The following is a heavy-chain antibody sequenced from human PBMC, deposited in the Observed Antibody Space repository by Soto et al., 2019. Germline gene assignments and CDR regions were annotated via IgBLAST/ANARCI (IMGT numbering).Heavy chain of an antibody. CDR2: TYYRSRWYD. J-gene: IGHJ4*02. Sequence: SQTLSLTCAISGDSVSSNSAAWNWIRQSPSRGLEWLGRTYYRSRWYDDYAESVRGRIAVNPDTSKNQFSLQLNSVTPEDTAVYFCARANDPSGNYIQYFVYWGQGTLVTVSS. CDR3: ARANDPSGNYIQYFVY. CDR1: GDSVSSNSAA. D-gene: IGHD3-22*01. V-gene: IGHV6-1*01.